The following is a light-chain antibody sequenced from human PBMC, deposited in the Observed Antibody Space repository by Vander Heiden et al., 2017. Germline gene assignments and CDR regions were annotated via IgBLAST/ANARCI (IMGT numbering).Light chain of an antibody. Sequence: QLVLTQSPSASAPLGASVKLPCTLISGHSSYAIAWHQQQPEKGPRYLMKLNSDGSHSKGDGIPDRFSGSSSGAERYLTISSLQSEDEADYYCQTWGTGTVVFGGGTKLTVL. CDR2: LNSDGSH. J-gene: IGLJ2*01. V-gene: IGLV4-69*01. CDR3: QTWGTGTVV. CDR1: SGHSSYA.